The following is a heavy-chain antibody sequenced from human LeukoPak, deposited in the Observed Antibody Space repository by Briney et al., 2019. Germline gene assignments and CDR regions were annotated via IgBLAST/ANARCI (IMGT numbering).Heavy chain of an antibody. J-gene: IGHJ3*02. V-gene: IGHV1-18*01. Sequence: ASVKVSCKASGYTFTSYGISWVRQAPGQGLEWVGWISAYNGNTNYAQKLQGRVTMTTDTSTSTAYMELRSLRSDDTAVYYCARDLLWFGELPGAFDIWGQGTMVTVSS. CDR3: ARDLLWFGELPGAFDI. CDR2: ISAYNGNT. D-gene: IGHD3-10*01. CDR1: GYTFTSYG.